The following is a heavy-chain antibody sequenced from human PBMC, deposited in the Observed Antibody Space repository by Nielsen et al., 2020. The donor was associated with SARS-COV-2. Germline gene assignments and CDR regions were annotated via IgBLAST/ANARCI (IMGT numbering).Heavy chain of an antibody. CDR1: GFTFSSYS. J-gene: IGHJ4*02. D-gene: IGHD6-19*01. CDR3: ARARPKWSSSGFNLDY. Sequence: GGSLRLSCAASGFTFSSYSMNWVRQAPGKGLEWVSSISSSSSYIYYAGSVKGRFTISRDNAKNSLYLQMNSLRAEDSAVYYCARARPKWSSSGFNLDYWGQGTLVTVSS. V-gene: IGHV3-21*01. CDR2: ISSSSSYI.